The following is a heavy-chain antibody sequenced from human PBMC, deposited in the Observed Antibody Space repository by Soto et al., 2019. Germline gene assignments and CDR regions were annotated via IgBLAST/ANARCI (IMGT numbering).Heavy chain of an antibody. D-gene: IGHD5-18*01. J-gene: IGHJ6*02. CDR1: GGTFSSYA. CDR2: IIPIFGTA. V-gene: IGHV1-69*12. Sequence: QVQLVQSGAEVKKPGSSVKVSCKASGGTFSSYAISWVRQAPGQGLEWMGGIIPIFGTANYAQKSQGRVTITADESTSTAAMELSSLRSEDTAVYYCASDDVDTAMPYGMDVWGQGTTVTVS. CDR3: ASDDVDTAMPYGMDV.